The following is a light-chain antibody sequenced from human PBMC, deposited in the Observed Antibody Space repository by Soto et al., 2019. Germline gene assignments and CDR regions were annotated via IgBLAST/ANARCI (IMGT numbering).Light chain of an antibody. Sequence: QSALTQPASMSRSPGQSITISCTGTSSDVGSYNLVSWYQQHPGKAPKLMIYDGSKRPSGVSNRFSGSKSGNTASLTISGLQAEYEADYYCCSYAGSSRVFGGGTQLTVL. CDR1: SSDVGSYNL. CDR3: CSYAGSSRV. J-gene: IGLJ2*01. CDR2: DGS. V-gene: IGLV2-23*01.